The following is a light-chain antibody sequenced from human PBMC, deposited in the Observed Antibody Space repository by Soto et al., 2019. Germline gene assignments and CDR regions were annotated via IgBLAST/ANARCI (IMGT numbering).Light chain of an antibody. V-gene: IGKV1-39*01. J-gene: IGKJ4*01. CDR3: QQYYSYPRT. Sequence: DIQMTQSPSSLSASVVDRVTITCLASQSISSYLNWYQQKPWKAPKLLIYAASSLQSGVPSMFSGSGSGTDFTLTISCLQSEDFATYYCQQYYSYPRTFGGGTKVDIK. CDR2: AAS. CDR1: QSISSY.